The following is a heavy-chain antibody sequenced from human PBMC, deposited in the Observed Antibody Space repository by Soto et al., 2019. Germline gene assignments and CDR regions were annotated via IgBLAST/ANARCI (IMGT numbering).Heavy chain of an antibody. V-gene: IGHV1-69*13. CDR1: GGTFSSYA. Sequence: SVKVSCKASGGTFSSYAIGWVRQAPGQGLEWMGGIIPIFGTANYAQKFQGRVTITADESTSTAYMELSSLRSEDTAVYYCAGAGYSSGWRSLPFDYWGQGTLVTAPQ. D-gene: IGHD6-19*01. J-gene: IGHJ4*02. CDR3: AGAGYSSGWRSLPFDY. CDR2: IIPIFGTA.